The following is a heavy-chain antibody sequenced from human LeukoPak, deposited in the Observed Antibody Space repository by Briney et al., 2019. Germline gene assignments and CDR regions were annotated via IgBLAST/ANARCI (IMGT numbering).Heavy chain of an antibody. V-gene: IGHV1-2*02. CDR3: AHCSGGSCPWDWFDP. CDR2: INPNSGGT. Sequence: ASVEVSCKASGYTFTGYYMHWVRQAPGQGLEWMGWINPNSGGTNYAQKFQGRVTMTRDTSISTAYMELSRLRSDDTAVYYCAHCSGGSCPWDWFDPWGQGTLVTVSS. J-gene: IGHJ5*02. D-gene: IGHD2-15*01. CDR1: GYTFTGYY.